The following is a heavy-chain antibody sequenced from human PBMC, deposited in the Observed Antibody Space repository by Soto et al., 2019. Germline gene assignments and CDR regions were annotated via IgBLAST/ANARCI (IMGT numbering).Heavy chain of an antibody. Sequence: SVKVSCKASGYTFTSYYMHWVRQAPGQGLEWMGEIIPICGTASYAQKFQGRVTITADESTSTAYMELSSLRSEDTAVYYCARSTNKRYFDYWGQGTLVTVSS. CDR1: GYTFTSYY. J-gene: IGHJ4*02. V-gene: IGHV1-69*13. CDR2: IIPICGTA. CDR3: ARSTNKRYFDY.